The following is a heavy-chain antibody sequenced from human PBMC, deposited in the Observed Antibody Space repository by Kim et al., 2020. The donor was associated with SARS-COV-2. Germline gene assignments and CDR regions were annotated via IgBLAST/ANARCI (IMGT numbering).Heavy chain of an antibody. CDR3: ARRLGVPGKPYYYYGLDC. D-gene: IGHD3-3*01. CDR2: IFYSGTT. Sequence: SGILSLTCAVSGGAISSNNWWSWVRQPPGKGLEWIGEIFYSGTTNLNPSLKSRVTMSVDKLKKQFSLRLTSVTAADTAVYYCARRLGVPGKPYYYYGLDCWGQGTTVVVSS. V-gene: IGHV4-4*02. J-gene: IGHJ6*02. CDR1: GGAISSNNW.